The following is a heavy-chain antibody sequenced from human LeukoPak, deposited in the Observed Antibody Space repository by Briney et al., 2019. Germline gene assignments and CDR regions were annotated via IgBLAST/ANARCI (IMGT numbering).Heavy chain of an antibody. V-gene: IGHV1-18*01. D-gene: IGHD1-14*01. CDR2: ISAYNGNT. Sequence: ASVKVSCKASGYTFTSCGISWVRQAPGQGLEWMGWISAYNGNTNYAQKLQGRVTMTTDTSTSTAYMELRSLRSDDTAVYYCARITRRTGTFDPWGQGTLVTVSS. CDR1: GYTFTSCG. J-gene: IGHJ5*02. CDR3: ARITRRTGTFDP.